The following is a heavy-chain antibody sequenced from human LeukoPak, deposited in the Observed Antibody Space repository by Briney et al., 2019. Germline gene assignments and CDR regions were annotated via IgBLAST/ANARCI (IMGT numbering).Heavy chain of an antibody. J-gene: IGHJ6*03. D-gene: IGHD3-22*01. CDR3: ARQGYDSSGYPRHYYYYMDV. V-gene: IGHV4-39*01. CDR1: GGSFSGYY. CDR2: IYYSGST. Sequence: SETLSLTCAVYGGSFSGYYWGWIRQPPGKGLEWIGSIYYSGSTYHNPSLKSRVTISVDTSKNQFSLRLTSVTAADTAVYYCARQGYDSSGYPRHYYYYMDVWGKGTTVTISS.